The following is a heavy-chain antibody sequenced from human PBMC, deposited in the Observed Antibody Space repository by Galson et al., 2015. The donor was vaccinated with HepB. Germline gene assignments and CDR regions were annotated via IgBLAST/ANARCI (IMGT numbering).Heavy chain of an antibody. CDR1: GGSISSYY. V-gene: IGHV4-59*01. Sequence: SETLSLTCTVSGGSISSYYWSWIRQPPGKGLEWIGYIYYSGGTNYNPSLKSRVTISVDTSKNQFSLKLSSVAAADTAVYYCARGGYNYPAHFDFWGQGTLVTVSS. CDR3: ARGGYNYPAHFDF. CDR2: IYYSGGT. D-gene: IGHD5-18*01. J-gene: IGHJ4*02.